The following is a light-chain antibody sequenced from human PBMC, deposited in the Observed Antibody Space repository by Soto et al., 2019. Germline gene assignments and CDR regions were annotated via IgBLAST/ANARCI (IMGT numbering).Light chain of an antibody. V-gene: IGKV1-27*01. CDR3: QKYNSAPPT. Sequence: DIQMTQSQSSLSASVGDRVTITCRASQGFSNYLAWYQQKPGKVPKLLIYAASTLQSGVPSRFSGSGSGTDFTLTISSLQPEDVATYYCQKYNSAPPTFGGGTKVEIK. J-gene: IGKJ4*01. CDR1: QGFSNY. CDR2: AAS.